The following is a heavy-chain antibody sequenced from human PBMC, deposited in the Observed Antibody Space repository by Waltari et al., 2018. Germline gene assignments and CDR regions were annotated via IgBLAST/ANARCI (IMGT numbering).Heavy chain of an antibody. D-gene: IGHD1-26*01. J-gene: IGHJ4*02. CDR1: GFTFSSYA. CDR3: ARAGGYNYLGVDY. V-gene: IGHV3-30-3*01. Sequence: QVQLVESGGGVVQPGRSLRLSCAASGFTFSSYAMHWVRQAPGKGLEWVAVISYDGSNKYYADSGKGRFTISRDNSKNTLYLQMNSLRAEDTAVYYCARAGGYNYLGVDYWGQGTLVTVSS. CDR2: ISYDGSNK.